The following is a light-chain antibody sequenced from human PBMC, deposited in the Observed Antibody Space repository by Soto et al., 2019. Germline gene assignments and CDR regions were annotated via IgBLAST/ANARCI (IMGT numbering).Light chain of an antibody. CDR1: QGISNY. V-gene: IGKV1-27*01. J-gene: IGKJ3*01. Sequence: DIQMTQSPSSLSASVGDRVTITCRASQGISNYLAWYQQKPGKVPKLLIYAASTLQSGVPSRFCGSGSGTDFTLTISSLQPEDVATYYCQKYNSAPPFTFGPGTTVDIK. CDR2: AAS. CDR3: QKYNSAPPFT.